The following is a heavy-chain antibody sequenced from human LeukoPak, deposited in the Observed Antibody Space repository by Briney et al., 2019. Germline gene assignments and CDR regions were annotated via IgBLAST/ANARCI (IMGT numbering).Heavy chain of an antibody. CDR3: ARNDYGDPPADW. CDR2: INPTGGST. V-gene: IGHV1-46*01. J-gene: IGHJ4*02. CDR1: GYTFPSYF. Sequence: ASVKVSCKASGYTFPSYFMHWVRQAPGQGLEWMGIINPTGGSTTYAQKFQGRVTMTRDTSTSTVYMELSSLRSDDTAVYCCARNDYGDPPADWWGQGTLVTVSS. D-gene: IGHD4-17*01.